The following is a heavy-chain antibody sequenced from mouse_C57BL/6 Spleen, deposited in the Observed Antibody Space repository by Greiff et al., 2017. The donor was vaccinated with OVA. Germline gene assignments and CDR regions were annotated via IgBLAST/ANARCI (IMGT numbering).Heavy chain of an antibody. Sequence: QVQLKESGAELVRPGASVKLSCKASGYTFTDYYINWVKQRPGQGLEWIARIYPGSGNTYYNEKFKGKATLTAEKSSSTAYMQLSSLTSEDSAVYVCARVTTDGSMDYWGQGTSVTVSS. CDR3: ARVTTDGSMDY. CDR2: IYPGSGNT. J-gene: IGHJ4*01. V-gene: IGHV1-76*01. CDR1: GYTFTDYY. D-gene: IGHD1-1*01.